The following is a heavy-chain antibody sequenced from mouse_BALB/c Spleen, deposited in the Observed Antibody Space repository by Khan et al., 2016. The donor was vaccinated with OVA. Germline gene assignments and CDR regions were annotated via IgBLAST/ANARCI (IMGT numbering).Heavy chain of an antibody. CDR1: GYTFTDYA. CDR2: ISTYSGNT. V-gene: IGHV1S137*01. D-gene: IGHD2-3*01. J-gene: IGHJ2*01. CDR3: TRPAYDGYYDY. Sequence: VQLQESGPELVRPGVSVKISCKGAGYTFTDYAMHWVKQSHAKSLEWIGLISTYSGNTNYKQKFKGKATMTVDKSSRTAYMELARLTSEDSAMYYCTRPAYDGYYDYWGQGTTLTGSS.